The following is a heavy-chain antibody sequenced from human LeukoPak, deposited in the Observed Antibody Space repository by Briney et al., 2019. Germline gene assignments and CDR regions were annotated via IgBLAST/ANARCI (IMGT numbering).Heavy chain of an antibody. J-gene: IGHJ4*02. CDR3: ARHSAAAGIGY. CDR1: GGSINSYY. D-gene: IGHD6-13*01. Sequence: PSETLPLTCTVSGGSINSYYWSWIRQPPGKGLEWIGYIYYSGSTNYNPSLKSRVTISVDTSKNQFSLKLSSVTAADTAVYYCARHSAAAGIGYWGQGTLVTVSS. V-gene: IGHV4-59*08. CDR2: IYYSGST.